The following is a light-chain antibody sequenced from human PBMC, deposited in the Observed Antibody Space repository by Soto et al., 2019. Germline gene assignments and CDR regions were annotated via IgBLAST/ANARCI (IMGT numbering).Light chain of an antibody. CDR1: SSNIGSNY. Sequence: QSVLTQPPSASGTPGQRVTISCSGSSSNIGSNYVSWYQQLPETAPKLLIYRSNQRPSGVPDRFSGSKSGTSASLAITGLRAEDEADYYCQSYDNILSGPLFGGGTKVTVL. V-gene: IGLV1-47*01. CDR2: RSN. CDR3: QSYDNILSGPL. J-gene: IGLJ3*02.